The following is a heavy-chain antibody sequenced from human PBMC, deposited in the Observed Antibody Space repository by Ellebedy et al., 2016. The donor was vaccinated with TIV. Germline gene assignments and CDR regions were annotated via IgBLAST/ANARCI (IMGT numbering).Heavy chain of an antibody. CDR3: ARACYYYDFWSGYYNDYYYYMDG. CDR1: GYTFTSYG. Sequence: ASVKVSXXASGYTFTSYGISWVRQAPGQGLEWMGWISAYNGNTNYAQKLQGRVTMTTDTSTSTAYMELRSLRSDDTAVYYCARACYYYDFWSGYYNDYYYYMDGWGKGTTVTVSS. V-gene: IGHV1-18*01. J-gene: IGHJ6*03. CDR2: ISAYNGNT. D-gene: IGHD3-3*01.